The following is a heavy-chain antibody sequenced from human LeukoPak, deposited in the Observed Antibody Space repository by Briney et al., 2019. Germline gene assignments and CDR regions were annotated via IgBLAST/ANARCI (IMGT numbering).Heavy chain of an antibody. J-gene: IGHJ3*02. CDR3: ARDRGYSYGLIAFDI. CDR2: IIPIFGIA. CDR1: GGTFSSYA. V-gene: IGHV1-69*04. Sequence: SVKVSCKASGGTFSSYAISWVRQAPGQGLEWMGRIIPIFGIANYAQRFQGRVTITADKSTSTAYMELSSLGSEDTAVYYCARDRGYSYGLIAFDIWGQGTMVTVSS. D-gene: IGHD5-18*01.